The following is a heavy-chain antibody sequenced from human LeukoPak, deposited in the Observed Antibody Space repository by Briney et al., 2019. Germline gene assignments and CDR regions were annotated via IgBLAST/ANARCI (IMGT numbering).Heavy chain of an antibody. Sequence: GESLKISCKGSGYSFTSYWIGWVRQMPGKGLEWMGIIYPGDSDTRYSPSFQGQVTISADKSISTAYLQWSSLKASDTAMYYCAGPIGRGEQWLGTIDYWGQGTLVTVSS. J-gene: IGHJ4*02. D-gene: IGHD6-19*01. CDR2: IYPGDSDT. V-gene: IGHV5-51*01. CDR3: AGPIGRGEQWLGTIDY. CDR1: GYSFTSYW.